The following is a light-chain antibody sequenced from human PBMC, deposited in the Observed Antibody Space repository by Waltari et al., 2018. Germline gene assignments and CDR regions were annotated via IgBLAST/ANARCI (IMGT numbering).Light chain of an antibody. CDR2: DVS. Sequence: EIVLTQSPATLSLSSGERATLSCRSSQSISNSVGWYQQKPGQAPRLLIYDVSNRATGIPDRFSGSGSGTDFTLTISSLEPEDFAVYYCQQHSDFVTFGPGTTVEIK. CDR1: QSISNS. V-gene: IGKV3-11*01. CDR3: QQHSDFVT. J-gene: IGKJ3*01.